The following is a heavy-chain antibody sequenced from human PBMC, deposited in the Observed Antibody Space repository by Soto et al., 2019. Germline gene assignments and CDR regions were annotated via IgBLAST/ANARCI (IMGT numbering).Heavy chain of an antibody. CDR3: ARVVRHSSSLNDAFDI. J-gene: IGHJ3*02. Sequence: HPGGSLRLSCAASGFTFSSYSMNWVRQAPGKGLEWVSYISSSSSTIYYADSVKGRFTISRDNAKNSLYLQMNSLRDEDTAVYYCARVVRHSSSLNDAFDIWGQGTMVTVSS. CDR2: ISSSSSTI. V-gene: IGHV3-48*02. CDR1: GFTFSSYS. D-gene: IGHD6-13*01.